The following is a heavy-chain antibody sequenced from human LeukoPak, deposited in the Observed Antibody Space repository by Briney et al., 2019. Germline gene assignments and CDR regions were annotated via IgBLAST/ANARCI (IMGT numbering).Heavy chain of an antibody. CDR2: IRSKAYGGTT. D-gene: IGHD3-22*01. CDR3: TREGYYDSSGYSDAFDI. Sequence: GRSLRLSCTASGFTFGDYAMSWVRQGPGKGLEWVGFIRSKAYGGTTEYAASVKGRFTISRDDSKSIAHLEMNSLKTEDTAVYYCTREGYYDSSGYSDAFDIWAKGQWSPSLQ. CDR1: GFTFGDYA. V-gene: IGHV3-49*04. J-gene: IGHJ3*02.